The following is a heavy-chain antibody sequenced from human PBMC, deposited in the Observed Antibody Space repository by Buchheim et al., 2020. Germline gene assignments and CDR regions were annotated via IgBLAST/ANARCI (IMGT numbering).Heavy chain of an antibody. V-gene: IGHV3-7*01. D-gene: IGHD5-24*01. CDR1: GFTFTTYW. Sequence: EVQLVESGGGLVQPGGSLRLSCGASGFTFTTYWMSWVRQAPGKGLEWLANIKQDGSEKYYVDSVKGRFTISRDNAKNSLYLQMNSRRAGDTAVYYCARRRGDHTHYYLDYWGQGTL. CDR2: IKQDGSEK. CDR3: ARRRGDHTHYYLDY. J-gene: IGHJ4*02.